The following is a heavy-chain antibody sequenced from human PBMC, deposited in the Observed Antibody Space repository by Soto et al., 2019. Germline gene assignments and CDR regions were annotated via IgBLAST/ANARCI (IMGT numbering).Heavy chain of an antibody. CDR1: GYTFTGYY. J-gene: IGHJ6*02. D-gene: IGHD3-9*01. CDR3: ARAATDKTGYYSPALFGMDV. V-gene: IGHV1-2*02. Sequence: ASVKVSCKASGYTFTGYYMHWVRHAPGQGLEWMGWINPNSGGTNYAQKFQGRVTMTRDTSISTAYMELSRLRSDDTAVYYCARAATDKTGYYSPALFGMDVWGQGTTVTVSS. CDR2: INPNSGGT.